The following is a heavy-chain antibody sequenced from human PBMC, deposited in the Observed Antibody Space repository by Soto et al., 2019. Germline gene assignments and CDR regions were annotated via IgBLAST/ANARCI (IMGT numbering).Heavy chain of an antibody. D-gene: IGHD3-22*01. CDR3: GRASELFDSSGYSPPPYYGMDV. Sequence: QVQLVQSGAEVKKPGSSVKVSCKASGGTFSSYAISWVRQAPGPGLEWMGGIIPIVGTANYAQKFQGRVTITADESTSKAYMGLSSLNSGVTAVYSGGRASELFDSSGYSPPPYYGMDVWGQGTTVTVSS. CDR2: IIPIVGTA. V-gene: IGHV1-69*01. CDR1: GGTFSSYA. J-gene: IGHJ6*02.